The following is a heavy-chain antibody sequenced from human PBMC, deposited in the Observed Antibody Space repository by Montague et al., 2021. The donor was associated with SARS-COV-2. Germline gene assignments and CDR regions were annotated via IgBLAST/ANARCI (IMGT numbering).Heavy chain of an antibody. V-gene: IGHV4-59*13. CDR2: IYYSGST. D-gene: IGHD3-9*01. CDR1: GGSISSYY. CDR3: ARVGVPYYDILTGYYIEGSDAFDI. Sequence: SETLSLTCTVSGGSISSYYWSWIRQPPGKGLEWIGYIYYSGSTNYNPSLKSRVTISVDTSKNQFSLKLSPVTAADTAVYYCARVGVPYYDILTGYYIEGSDAFDIWGQGTMVTVSS. J-gene: IGHJ3*02.